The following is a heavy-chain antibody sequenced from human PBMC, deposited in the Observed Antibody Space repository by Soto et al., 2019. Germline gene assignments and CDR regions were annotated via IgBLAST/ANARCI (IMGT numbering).Heavy chain of an antibody. J-gene: IGHJ6*02. CDR2: IYYTGTT. D-gene: IGHD2-15*01. V-gene: IGHV4-30-4*02. Sequence: SETLSLTCTVSGDSINSGSYFWSWVRQPPGKGLEWIGYIYYTGTTYYNPPLKSRVTISMDMSKNQFSLKLDSVTAADTAMYYCARDGWQGVDVWGQGTTVTVS. CDR1: GDSINSGSYF. CDR3: ARDGWQGVDV.